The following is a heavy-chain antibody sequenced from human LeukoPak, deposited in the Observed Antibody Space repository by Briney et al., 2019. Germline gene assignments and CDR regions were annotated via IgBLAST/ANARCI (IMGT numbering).Heavy chain of an antibody. CDR2: IYYSGST. CDR3: ARGGLRYFDWQSTYYYYGMDV. Sequence: PSETLSLTCTVSGGSISSGDYYWSWIRQPPGKGLEWIGYIYYSGSTNYNPSLKSRVTISVDTSKNQFSLKLSSVTAADTAVYYCARGGLRYFDWQSTYYYYGMDVWGQGTTVTVSS. V-gene: IGHV4-30-4*01. J-gene: IGHJ6*02. D-gene: IGHD3-9*01. CDR1: GGSISSGDYY.